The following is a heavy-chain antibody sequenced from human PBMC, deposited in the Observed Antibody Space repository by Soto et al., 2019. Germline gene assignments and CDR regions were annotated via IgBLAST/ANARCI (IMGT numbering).Heavy chain of an antibody. CDR2: ITGSSSYI. V-gene: IGHV3-21*01. D-gene: IGHD3-22*01. Sequence: GGSLRLSCAASGFTFSNAWMNWVRQAPGKGLEWVSSITGSSSYIYYADSVKGRFTISRDNAKNSLYLQMNSLRAEDTAVYYCARDVYYYDSSAYWAYWGQGTLVTVSS. J-gene: IGHJ4*02. CDR1: GFTFSNAW. CDR3: ARDVYYYDSSAYWAY.